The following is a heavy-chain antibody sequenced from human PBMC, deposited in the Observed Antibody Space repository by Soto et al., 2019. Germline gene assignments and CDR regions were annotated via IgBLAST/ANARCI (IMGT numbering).Heavy chain of an antibody. CDR3: ARGLYSGDK. Sequence: QVRLVQSGAEVKKPGASVKVSCKASGYIFTNNYIHWVRQTPGQGLEWMAIINPNGGSTNCAQEFEGRIPLTRDTSPITVYMYLSSLTSADTAVYYCARGLYSGDKWGQGTLVTVSS. CDR1: GYIFTNNY. J-gene: IGHJ4*02. CDR2: INPNGGST. D-gene: IGHD2-21*01. V-gene: IGHV1-46*01.